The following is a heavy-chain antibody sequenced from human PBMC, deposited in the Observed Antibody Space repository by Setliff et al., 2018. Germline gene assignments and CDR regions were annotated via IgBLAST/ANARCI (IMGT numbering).Heavy chain of an antibody. CDR2: FYISGTT. D-gene: IGHD3-16*01. CDR1: GDSISSYF. CDR3: TRGDTSTFWD. J-gene: IGHJ4*02. V-gene: IGHV4-4*07. Sequence: SETLSLTCSVSGDSISSYFWTWIRQPAGKGLEWIGRFYISGTTTYNPSLKSRVTMSADTSKNQFSLKLSSVTAADTAVYYCTRGDTSTFWDWGQGTPVTVSS.